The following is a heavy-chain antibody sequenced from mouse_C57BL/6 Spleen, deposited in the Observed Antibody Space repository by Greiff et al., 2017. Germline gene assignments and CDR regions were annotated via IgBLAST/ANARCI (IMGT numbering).Heavy chain of an antibody. J-gene: IGHJ4*01. D-gene: IGHD1-1*01. Sequence: EVQLQQSGGGLVKPGGSLKLSCAASGFTFSDYGMHWVRQAPEKGLEWVAYISSGSSTIYYADTVKGRFTISRDNAKNTLFLQMTSLRSEDTAMYYCARDYYGSSSYYYAMDYWGQGTSVTVSS. CDR2: ISSGSSTI. CDR3: ARDYYGSSSYYYAMDY. CDR1: GFTFSDYG. V-gene: IGHV5-17*01.